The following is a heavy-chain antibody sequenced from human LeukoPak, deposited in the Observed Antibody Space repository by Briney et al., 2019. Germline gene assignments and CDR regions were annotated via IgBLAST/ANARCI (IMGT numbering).Heavy chain of an antibody. D-gene: IGHD3-10*01. J-gene: IGHJ5*02. CDR2: ISHTGTT. CDR1: GASINTSNFY. V-gene: IGHV4-39*01. Sequence: MTSETLSLTCTVSGASINTSNFYWGWIRQPPGKGLESIGSISHTGTTYYNPSLNSRVTISVDTSKNQFSLKLSSVTAADAAVYYCARQGTMTRGGYWLDPWGQGILVTVSS. CDR3: ARQGTMTRGGYWLDP.